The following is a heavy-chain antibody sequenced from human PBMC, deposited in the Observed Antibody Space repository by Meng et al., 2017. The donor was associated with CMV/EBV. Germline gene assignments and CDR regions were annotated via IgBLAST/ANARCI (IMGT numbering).Heavy chain of an antibody. CDR3: VRGDPHDILTAYYNPMGY. V-gene: IGHV3-23*01. Sequence: VGSLRLSCAASGYTFSAYALSWVRQAPGKGLEWVSSISGSGGATYYADSVKGRFIVSRDNSRNTLYVQMHSLRVEDTAVYYCVRGDPHDILTAYYNPMGYWGQGTLVTVSS. CDR1: GYTFSAYA. D-gene: IGHD3-9*01. J-gene: IGHJ4*02. CDR2: ISGSGGAT.